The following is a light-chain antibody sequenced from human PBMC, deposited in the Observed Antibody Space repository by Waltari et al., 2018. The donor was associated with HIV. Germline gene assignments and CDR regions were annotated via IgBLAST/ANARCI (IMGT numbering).Light chain of an antibody. V-gene: IGKV1-5*03. CDR3: RQHNSYPLT. J-gene: IGKJ4*01. CDR2: KAS. Sequence: DIQMTQSPSLLSASVEDRVTSTCRASQSISSWLAWYQQKPGKAPKLLIYKASSLESGVPSRFSGSGSGTEFTLTISSLQPDDFATYYCRQHNSYPLTFGGGTKVEIK. CDR1: QSISSW.